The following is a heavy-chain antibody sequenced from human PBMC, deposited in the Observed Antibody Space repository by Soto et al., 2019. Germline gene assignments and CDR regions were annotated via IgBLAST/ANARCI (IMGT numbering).Heavy chain of an antibody. J-gene: IGHJ6*02. CDR2: ISAYNGNT. D-gene: IGHD2-2*02. V-gene: IGHV1-18*01. CDR1: GYTFTSSG. Sequence: ASVKVSCKASGYTFTSSGISWVRQAPGQGLEWMGWISAYNGNTNYAQKLQGRVTMTTDTSTSTAYMELRSLRSDDTAVYYCAKAGDIVVVPAAIPVLEPGGMDVWGQGTTVTSP. CDR3: AKAGDIVVVPAAIPVLEPGGMDV.